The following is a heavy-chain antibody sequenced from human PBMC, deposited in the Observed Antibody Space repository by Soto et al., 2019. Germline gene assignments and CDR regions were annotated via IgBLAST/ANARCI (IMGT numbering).Heavy chain of an antibody. CDR1: GFTFSSYA. CDR3: AKGYDLWSGFDY. J-gene: IGHJ4*02. Sequence: PGGSLRISCAASGFTFSSYAMSWVRQAPGKGLEWVSAISGSGGSTYYADSVKGRFTISRDNSKNTLYLQMNSLRAEDTAVYYCAKGYDLWSGFDYWGQGTLVTVSS. CDR2: ISGSGGST. V-gene: IGHV3-23*01. D-gene: IGHD3-3*01.